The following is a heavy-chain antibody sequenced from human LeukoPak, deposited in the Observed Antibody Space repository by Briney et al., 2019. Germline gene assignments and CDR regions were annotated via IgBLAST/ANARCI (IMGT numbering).Heavy chain of an antibody. Sequence: PGGSLRLSCAASGFTFSSYWMHWVRHAPGKGLVWVSRINSDGSSTSYADSVKGRFTISRDNAKNTLYLQMNSLRAEDTAVYYCASPGRIVVVTAKNAFDIWGQGTMVTVSS. CDR2: INSDGSST. CDR3: ASPGRIVVVTAKNAFDI. D-gene: IGHD2-21*02. V-gene: IGHV3-74*01. J-gene: IGHJ3*02. CDR1: GFTFSSYW.